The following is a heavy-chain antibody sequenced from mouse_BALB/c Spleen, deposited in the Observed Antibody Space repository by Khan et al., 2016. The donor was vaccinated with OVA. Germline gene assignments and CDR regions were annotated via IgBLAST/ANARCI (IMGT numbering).Heavy chain of an antibody. CDR3: AGINA. CDR1: GFNIKDTY. Sequence: VRLQQSGAELVKPGASVKLSCTASGFNIKDTYMHWVKQRPEQGLEWIGRIYPANGNTKYDPKFQGKATITADTSSNTAYLQLSSLPSEDTAVYYCAGINAWGQGTTLTVSS. J-gene: IGHJ2*01. V-gene: IGHV14-3*02. CDR2: IYPANGNT.